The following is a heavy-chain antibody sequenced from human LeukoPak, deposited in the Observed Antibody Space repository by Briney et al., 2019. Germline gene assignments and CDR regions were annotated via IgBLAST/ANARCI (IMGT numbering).Heavy chain of an antibody. CDR1: GYTFTGYY. D-gene: IGHD3-22*01. CDR2: INPNSGGT. CDR3: ARAIGYDSSGYQNYFDY. J-gene: IGHJ4*02. Sequence: GASVKVSCKASGYTFTGYYMHWVRQAPGQGLEWMGWINPNSGGTNYAQKSQGRVTMTRDTSISTAYMELSRLRSDDTAVYYCARAIGYDSSGYQNYFDYWGQGTLVTVSS. V-gene: IGHV1-2*02.